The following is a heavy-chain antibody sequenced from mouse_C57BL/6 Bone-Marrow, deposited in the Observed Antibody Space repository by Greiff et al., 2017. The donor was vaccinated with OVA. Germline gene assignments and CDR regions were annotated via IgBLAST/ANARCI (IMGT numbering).Heavy chain of an antibody. D-gene: IGHD4-1*01. J-gene: IGHJ4*01. CDR3: ARQGANWDAMDY. CDR2: IYPGDGDT. V-gene: IGHV1-82*01. Sequence: VQLQQSGPELVKPGASVKISCKASGYAFSSSWMNWVKQRPGKGLEWIGRIYPGDGDTNYNGKFKGKATLTADKSSSTAYMQLSSLTSEDSAVYFCARQGANWDAMDYWGQGTSVTVSS. CDR1: GYAFSSSW.